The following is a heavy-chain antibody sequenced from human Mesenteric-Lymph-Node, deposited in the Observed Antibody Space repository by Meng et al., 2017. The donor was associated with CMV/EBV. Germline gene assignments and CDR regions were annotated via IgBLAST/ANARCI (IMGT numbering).Heavy chain of an antibody. CDR3: ATEGFSS. D-gene: IGHD2-15*01. CDR1: GFTFSRSA. Sequence: SCTTSGFTFSRSAMHWVRQAPGKGLQWAAFIGYDGSDKYYADSVKGRFSISRDNSKNIVYLEMNSLKTEDTAVYYCATEGFSSWGQGMLVTVSS. V-gene: IGHV3-33*03. J-gene: IGHJ5*02. CDR2: IGYDGSDK.